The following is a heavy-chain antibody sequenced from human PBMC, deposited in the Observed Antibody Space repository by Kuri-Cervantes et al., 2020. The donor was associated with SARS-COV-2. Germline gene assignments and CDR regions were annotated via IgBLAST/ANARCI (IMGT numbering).Heavy chain of an antibody. V-gene: IGHV3-30*04. CDR2: ISYDGSKK. J-gene: IGHJ6*03. CDR1: GFTFRSYA. D-gene: IGHD3-10*01. Sequence: GGSLRLSCAASGFTFRSYAMHWVRQAPGKGLEWVAIISYDGSKKYYAESVKGRVTISRDNSKNTLYLQMNSLRAEDTAVYYCARGGSGIKYYYYYYMDVWGKGTTVTVSS. CDR3: ARGGSGIKYYYYYYMDV.